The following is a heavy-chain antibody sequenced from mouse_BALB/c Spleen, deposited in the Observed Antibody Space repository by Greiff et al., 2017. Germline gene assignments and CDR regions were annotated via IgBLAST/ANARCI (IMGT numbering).Heavy chain of an antibody. CDR2: ISYDGSN. Sequence: ESGPGLVKPSQSLSLTCSVTGYSITSGYYWNWIRQFPGNKLEWMGYISYDGSNNYHPSLKNRISITRDTSKNQFFLKLNSVTTEDTATYYCARPLISYWYFDVWGAGTTVTVSS. V-gene: IGHV3-6*02. CDR1: GYSITSGYY. J-gene: IGHJ1*01. CDR3: ARPLISYWYFDV.